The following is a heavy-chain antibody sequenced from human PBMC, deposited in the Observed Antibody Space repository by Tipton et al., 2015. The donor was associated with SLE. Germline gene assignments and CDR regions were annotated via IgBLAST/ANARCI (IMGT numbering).Heavy chain of an antibody. CDR2: INQSGST. V-gene: IGHV4-34*01. CDR1: GGSLSGYY. CDR3: ARGKGIAGRPGDAFDI. J-gene: IGHJ3*02. D-gene: IGHD6-6*01. Sequence: TLSLTCTVYGGSLSGYYWSWIRQPPGKGLEWIGEINQSGSTNYNPSLTSRGTISVDMSKKQVSLRLTSVTAADTAVYFCARGKGIAGRPGDAFDIWGQGTVVTVSS.